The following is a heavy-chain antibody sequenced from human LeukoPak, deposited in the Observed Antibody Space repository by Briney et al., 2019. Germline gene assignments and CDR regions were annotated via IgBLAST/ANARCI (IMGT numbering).Heavy chain of an antibody. V-gene: IGHV3-74*01. J-gene: IGHJ5*02. CDR3: ARDRLTHYKSGIIWFDP. Sequence: GGSLRLSCDASGFNFNDFWMHWVRQTPGKGLVWVARISSDGTTRKYADSVKYRFTASRDNAKNTVYLKMNSLTADDTGVYFCARDRLTHYKSGIIWFDPKGQGTPVTVSS. CDR2: ISSDGTTR. D-gene: IGHD3-10*01. CDR1: GFNFNDFW.